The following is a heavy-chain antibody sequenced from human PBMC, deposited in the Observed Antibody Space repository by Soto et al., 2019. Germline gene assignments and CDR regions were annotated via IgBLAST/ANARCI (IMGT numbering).Heavy chain of an antibody. CDR3: ARSPVYCSGGSCYLNYYYYYYMDV. J-gene: IGHJ6*03. D-gene: IGHD2-15*01. V-gene: IGHV3-21*01. CDR2: ISSSSSYI. CDR1: GFTFSSYS. Sequence: EVQLVESGGGLVKPGGSLRLSCAASGFTFSSYSMNWVRQAPGKGLEWVSSISSSSSYIYYADSVKGRFTISRDNAKNSLYLQMHRLRAEDTAVYYCARSPVYCSGGSCYLNYYYYYYMDVWGKGTPVTVSS.